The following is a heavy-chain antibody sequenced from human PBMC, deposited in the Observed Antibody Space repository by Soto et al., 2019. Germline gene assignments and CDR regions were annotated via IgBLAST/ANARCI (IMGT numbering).Heavy chain of an antibody. J-gene: IGHJ6*02. CDR3: AKGRSCSGGSCYSGEYYYGMDV. Sequence: GGSLRLSCAASGFTFNNYAMSWVRQAPGKGLEWVSSISGTGGNTHYADSVKGRFTISRDNSKNTLYLQMNSLRAEDTAVYYCAKGRSCSGGSCYSGEYYYGMDVWGQGTTVTVSS. D-gene: IGHD2-15*01. CDR1: GFTFNNYA. CDR2: ISGTGGNT. V-gene: IGHV3-23*01.